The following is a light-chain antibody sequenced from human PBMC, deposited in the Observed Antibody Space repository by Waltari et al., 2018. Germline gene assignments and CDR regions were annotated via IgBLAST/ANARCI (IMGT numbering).Light chain of an antibody. V-gene: IGLV2-14*01. CDR3: SSYTSSSTWV. CDR2: EVS. Sequence: QSALTQPASVSGSPGQSITISCTGTSSDVGGYNYVSWYQQHPGKAPKLMIYEVSNLPSGVSNRFSGSKSVNTAALTISGLQAEDEADYYCSSYTSSSTWVFGTGTKVTVL. CDR1: SSDVGGYNY. J-gene: IGLJ1*01.